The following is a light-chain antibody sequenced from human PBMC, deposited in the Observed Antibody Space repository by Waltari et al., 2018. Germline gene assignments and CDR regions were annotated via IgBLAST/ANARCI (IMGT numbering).Light chain of an antibody. CDR1: QSVLYSSNNNNY. CDR2: WAS. J-gene: IGKJ4*01. CDR3: QQYYGTPLT. V-gene: IGKV4-1*01. Sequence: DIVITQSPDPLAVSLGERATIKCKPSQSVLYSSNNNNYLAWYQQRPGQPPKLLIYWASTRESGVPDRFSGSGSGTDFTLTISSLQAEDVAVYYCQQYYGTPLTFGGGTKVEIK.